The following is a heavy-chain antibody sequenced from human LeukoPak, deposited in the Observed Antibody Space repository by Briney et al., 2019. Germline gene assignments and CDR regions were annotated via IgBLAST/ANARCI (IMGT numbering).Heavy chain of an antibody. V-gene: IGHV3-23*01. CDR3: AKPSGSGVDY. CDR1: GFTFNSYA. CDR2: ITSSGDST. J-gene: IGHJ4*02. D-gene: IGHD1-26*01. Sequence: GGSLRLSRAASGFTFNSYAMSWVRQAPGKGLEWVSIITSSGDSTFFADSVKGRFTITRDNSKNTLYLQMNSLRLEDMALYYCAKPSGSGVDYWGRGTRVTVSS.